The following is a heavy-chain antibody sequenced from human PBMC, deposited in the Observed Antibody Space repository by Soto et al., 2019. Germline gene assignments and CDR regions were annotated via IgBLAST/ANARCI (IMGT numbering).Heavy chain of an antibody. CDR3: ARDFGLSVLRYFEWLSQGLDD. V-gene: IGHV3-30-3*01. Sequence: GGSLRLSCAASGFTFSSYAMHWVRQAPGKGLERVAIISYDGSNKYYADSVKVRFTISRDNSKNTLYLQMNSLRAEDTAVYYWARDFGLSVLRYFEWLSQGLDDWGKGSLVTVSS. CDR1: GFTFSSYA. J-gene: IGHJ4*02. D-gene: IGHD3-9*01. CDR2: ISYDGSNK.